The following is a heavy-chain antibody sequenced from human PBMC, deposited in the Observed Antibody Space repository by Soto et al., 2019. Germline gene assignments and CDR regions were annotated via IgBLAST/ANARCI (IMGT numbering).Heavy chain of an antibody. D-gene: IGHD2-2*01. CDR1: GGSFSGYA. CDR2: IIPIFGTA. CDR3: ARDGGYCSSTSCPGDY. V-gene: IGHV1-69*06. J-gene: IGHJ4*02. Sequence: SGKVSYTAAGGSFSGYAISWVRQAPGQGLEWMGGIIPIFGTANYAQKFQGRVTITADKSTSTAYMELSSLRSEDTAVYYCARDGGYCSSTSCPGDYWGQGTLVTVSS.